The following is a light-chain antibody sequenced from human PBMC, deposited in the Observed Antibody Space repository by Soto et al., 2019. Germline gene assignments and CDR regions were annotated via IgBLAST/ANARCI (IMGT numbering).Light chain of an antibody. V-gene: IGLV2-14*01. CDR3: SSYTSSSTNV. Sequence: QSVLTQPASVSGSPGQSITISCTGTGSDVGGYNYVSWYQQHPGKAPKVMIYDVSKRPSGVSNCFSGSKSGNTASLTISGLQAEDEADYYCSSYTSSSTNVFGTGTKVTVL. J-gene: IGLJ1*01. CDR1: GSDVGGYNY. CDR2: DVS.